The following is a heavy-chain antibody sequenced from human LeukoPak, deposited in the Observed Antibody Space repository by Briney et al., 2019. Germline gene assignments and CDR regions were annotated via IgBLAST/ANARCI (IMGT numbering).Heavy chain of an antibody. V-gene: IGHV4-39*07. J-gene: IGHJ4*02. CDR2: IYYSGST. D-gene: IGHD2-8*01. CDR1: GGPINRNSYH. Sequence: SETLSLTCTVSGGPINRNSYHWGWVRQTPGKGLEWIGSIYYSGSTRYNPSLKSRVTLSIDTSNNQFSLWLSSVTAADTARYYCASSPTQYAGGWHPLMLFDYWGQGILVAVSS. CDR3: ASSPTQYAGGWHPLMLFDY.